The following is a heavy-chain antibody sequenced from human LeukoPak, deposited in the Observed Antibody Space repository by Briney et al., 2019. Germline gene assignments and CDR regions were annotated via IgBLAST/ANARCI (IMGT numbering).Heavy chain of an antibody. V-gene: IGHV3-48*03. Sequence: GGSLRLSCAASGFALSVYEMYWVRQAPGKGLEWVSYISSSGGTRYYADSVKGRFTISRDNAKNSLYLQMNSLRAEDTAVYYCATLTVASSFDYWGQGTLVTVSS. CDR1: GFALSVYE. J-gene: IGHJ4*02. CDR2: ISSSGGTR. D-gene: IGHD6-19*01. CDR3: ATLTVASSFDY.